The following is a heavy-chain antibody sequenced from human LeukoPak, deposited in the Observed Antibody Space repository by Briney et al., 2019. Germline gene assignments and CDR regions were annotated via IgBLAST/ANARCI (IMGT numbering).Heavy chain of an antibody. J-gene: IGHJ4*02. CDR2: INPNSGDT. CDR3: ARWDGYSSSPDY. CDR1: GYTFTGYY. D-gene: IGHD6-13*01. V-gene: IGHV1-2*02. Sequence: ASVKVSCKASGYTFTGYYMHWVRQAPGQGLEWMGWINPNSGDTDYAQKFQGRVTMTRDTSISATYMEASRLRSDDTAVYYCARWDGYSSSPDYWGQGTLVTVSS.